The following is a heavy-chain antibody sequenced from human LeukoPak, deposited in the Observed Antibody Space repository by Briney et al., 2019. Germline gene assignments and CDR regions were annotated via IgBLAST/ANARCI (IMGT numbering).Heavy chain of an antibody. CDR1: GFIVSANY. V-gene: IGHV3-53*01. Sequence: PGGSLRLSCAASGFIVSANYMNWVRQAPGKGLEWVSVIYSGGSPFYADSVKGRFTISRDNSKNTLYLQMNSLRAEDTAVYYCAKSDIHPFDYWGQGTLVTVSS. CDR2: IYSGGSP. J-gene: IGHJ4*02. CDR3: AKSDIHPFDY.